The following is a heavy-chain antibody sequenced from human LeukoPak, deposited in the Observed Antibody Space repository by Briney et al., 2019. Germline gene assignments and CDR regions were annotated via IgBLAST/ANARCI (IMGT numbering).Heavy chain of an antibody. CDR2: ISGSGGST. CDR3: AKDSLHSVTLPPYYDY. J-gene: IGHJ4*02. CDR1: GFTFSSYA. V-gene: IGHV3-23*01. D-gene: IGHD4-17*01. Sequence: GGSLRLSCAASGFTFSSYAMSWVRQAPGKGLEWVSAISGSGGSTYYADSVKGRFTISRDNSKNTLYLQMNSLRAEDTAVYYCAKDSLHSVTLPPYYDYWGQGTLVTVSS.